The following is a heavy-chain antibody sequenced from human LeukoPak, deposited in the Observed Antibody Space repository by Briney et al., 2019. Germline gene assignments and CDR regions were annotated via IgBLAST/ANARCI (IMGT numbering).Heavy chain of an antibody. J-gene: IGHJ6*03. V-gene: IGHV4-39*01. D-gene: IGHD2-2*01. CDR1: AGSISSGSYY. Sequence: KASETLSLTCTVSAGSISSGSYYWGLIRQPPGKGLQWIGSIYYSGSTYYNPSLKSRATISVDTSKNQFSLKLSSVTAADTAVYYCARQGGHVVVPAAIPYYMDVWGKGTTVTISS. CDR2: IYYSGST. CDR3: ARQGGHVVVPAAIPYYMDV.